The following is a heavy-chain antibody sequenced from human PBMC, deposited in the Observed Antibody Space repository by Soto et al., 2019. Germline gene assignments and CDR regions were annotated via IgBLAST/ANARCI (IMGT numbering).Heavy chain of an antibody. V-gene: IGHV2-70*11. J-gene: IGHJ6*02. Sequence: SGPTLVNPTQTLTLTCTFSGFSLSTSGMCVSWIRQPPGKALEWLARIDWDDDKYYSTSLKTRLTIPKDTSKNQVVLTMTNMDPVDTATYYCARINKEYSSGWHGMDVWGQGTTVTVSS. D-gene: IGHD6-19*01. CDR3: ARINKEYSSGWHGMDV. CDR1: GFSLSTSGMC. CDR2: IDWDDDK.